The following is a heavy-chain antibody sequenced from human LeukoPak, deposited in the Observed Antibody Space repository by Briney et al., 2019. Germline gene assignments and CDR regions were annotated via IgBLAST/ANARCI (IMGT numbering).Heavy chain of an antibody. CDR2: ILGGGGT. Sequence: PGGSLRLSCAASGLIFHNYALVWIRRAPGKGPEWVSAILGGGGTFYADAVKGRFTISRDNSKNTLYLQMNSPRAEDTATYYCGQDPNGNYIGAFDFWGRGTMVTVSS. V-gene: IGHV3-23*01. CDR3: GQDPNGNYIGAFDF. J-gene: IGHJ3*01. D-gene: IGHD4-17*01. CDR1: GLIFHNYA.